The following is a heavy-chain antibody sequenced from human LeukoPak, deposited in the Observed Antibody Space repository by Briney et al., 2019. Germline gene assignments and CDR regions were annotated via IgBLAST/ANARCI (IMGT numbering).Heavy chain of an antibody. V-gene: IGHV1-18*01. CDR2: ISAYNGNT. D-gene: IGHD3-10*01. CDR3: ASMGMTHYYGSGPPDY. Sequence: VASVKVSCKASGYTFTSYGISWVRQAPGQGLEWMGWISAYNGNTNYAQKLQGRVTMTTDTSTSTAYMELRSLRSDDTAVYYCASMGMTHYYGSGPPDYWGQGTLVTVSS. J-gene: IGHJ4*02. CDR1: GYTFTSYG.